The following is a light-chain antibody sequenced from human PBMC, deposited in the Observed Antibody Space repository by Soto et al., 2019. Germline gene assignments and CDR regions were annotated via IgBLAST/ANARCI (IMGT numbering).Light chain of an antibody. CDR2: DAS. CDR1: QSVSSY. CDR3: QQRSNWPPWT. Sequence: EIVLTQSPATLSLSPGERATLSCRARQSVSSYLAWYQQKPCQAPRLLIYDASNRATGIPARFSGSGSGTDFTLTISSLEPEDFAVYYCQQRSNWPPWTFGQGTKVEI. J-gene: IGKJ1*01. V-gene: IGKV3-11*01.